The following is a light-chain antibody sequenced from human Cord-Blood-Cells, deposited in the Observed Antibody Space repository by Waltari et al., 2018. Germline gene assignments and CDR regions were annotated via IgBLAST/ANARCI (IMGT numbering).Light chain of an antibody. V-gene: IGLV2-14*01. CDR3: SSYTSSSPVV. Sequence: LPQPASVSGSPGQSITISCTGTSSDVGGYNYVSWYQQHPGKAPKLMIYEVSNRPSGVSNRFSGSKSGNTASLTISGLQAEDEADYYCSSYTSSSPVVFGGGTKLTVL. J-gene: IGLJ2*01. CDR1: SSDVGGYNY. CDR2: EVS.